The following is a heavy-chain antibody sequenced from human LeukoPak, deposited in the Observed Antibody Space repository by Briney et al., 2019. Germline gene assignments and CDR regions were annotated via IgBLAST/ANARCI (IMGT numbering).Heavy chain of an antibody. CDR1: GFTFSRYG. CDR3: AKDRNSAAPISDFDY. Sequence: GGSLRLSCAASGFTFSRYGMHWVRQAPGKGLEWVSFIRYDGNNKFYADSVKGRFTIPRDDSENTLYLQMNSLRPEDTAAYYCAKDRNSAAPISDFDYWGQGTLVTVSS. V-gene: IGHV3-30*02. CDR2: IRYDGNNK. D-gene: IGHD6-13*01. J-gene: IGHJ4*02.